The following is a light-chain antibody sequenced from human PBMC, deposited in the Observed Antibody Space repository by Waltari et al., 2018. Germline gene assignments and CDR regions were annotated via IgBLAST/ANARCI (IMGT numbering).Light chain of an antibody. V-gene: IGLV3-21*03. CDR3: QVWDSSSDHVV. Sequence: SYVLTQPPSVSVAPGKTARITCGGNNIGRNSVHWYQQKPGQPPVLVVYDDSDRPSGIPGRFSGSNSGNTATLTISRVEAGDEADYYCQVWDSSSDHVVFGGGTKLTVL. CDR2: DDS. J-gene: IGLJ2*01. CDR1: NIGRNS.